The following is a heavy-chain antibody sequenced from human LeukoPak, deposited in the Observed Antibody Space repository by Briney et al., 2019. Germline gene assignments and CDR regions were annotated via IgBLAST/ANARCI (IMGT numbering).Heavy chain of an antibody. CDR1: GYTFTSYG. CDR2: ISAYNGNT. Sequence: ASVKVSCKASGYTFTSYGISWVRQAPGQGLEWMGWISAYNGNTNYAQKLQGRVTMTTDTSTSTAYMELRSLRSDDTAVYYCARVHYDILTGYLVGRFDDYWSQGTLVTVSS. CDR3: ARVHYDILTGYLVGRFDDY. J-gene: IGHJ4*02. D-gene: IGHD3-9*01. V-gene: IGHV1-18*01.